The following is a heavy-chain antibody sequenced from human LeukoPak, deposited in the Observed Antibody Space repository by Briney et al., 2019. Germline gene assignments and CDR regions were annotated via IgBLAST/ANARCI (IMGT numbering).Heavy chain of an antibody. CDR2: IYTSGST. CDR1: GGSISSGSYY. J-gene: IGHJ4*02. D-gene: IGHD3-10*01. CDR3: ARTPGYFDY. V-gene: IGHV4-61*02. Sequence: SETLSLTCTVSGGSISSGSYYWSWIRQPAGKGLEWIGRIYTSGSTNYNPSLKSRVTISVDTSKNQFSLKLSSVTAADTAVYYCARTPGYFDYWGQGTLVTVSS.